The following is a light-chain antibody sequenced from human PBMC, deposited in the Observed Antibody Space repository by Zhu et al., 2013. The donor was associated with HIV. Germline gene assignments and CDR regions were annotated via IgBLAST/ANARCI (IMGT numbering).Light chain of an antibody. Sequence: EIVMTQSPATLSVSPGERATLSCRASQSVSSNLAWYQQKPGQAPRLLIYGASIRATGIPARFSGSGSGTEFTLTISSLQSEDFAVYYCQQYNNWPLTFGEGPRWRSN. CDR3: QQYNNWPLT. V-gene: IGKV3D-15*01. CDR2: GAS. J-gene: IGKJ4*01. CDR1: QSVSSN.